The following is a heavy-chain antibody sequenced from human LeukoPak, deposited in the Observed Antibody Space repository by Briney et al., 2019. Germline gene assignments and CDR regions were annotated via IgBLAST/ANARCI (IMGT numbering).Heavy chain of an antibody. CDR3: ARAPYYDSSGYSTSYFDL. J-gene: IGHJ4*02. CDR2: ISYDGSNK. D-gene: IGHD3-22*01. Sequence: GGSLRLSCAASGFTFSDAWMIWVRQAPGKGLEWVALISYDGSNKYYTDSVKGRFTISRDNSKNTLYLQMNSLRAEDTAVYYCARAPYYDSSGYSTSYFDLWGQGTLVTVSS. V-gene: IGHV3-30-3*01. CDR1: GFTFSDAW.